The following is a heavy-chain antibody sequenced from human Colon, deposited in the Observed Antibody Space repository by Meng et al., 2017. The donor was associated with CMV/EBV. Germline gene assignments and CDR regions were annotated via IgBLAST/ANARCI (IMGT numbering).Heavy chain of an antibody. CDR2: ISGGGSST. J-gene: IGHJ6*02. D-gene: IGHD3-10*01. Sequence: SCAASGFTFSVFAMHWVRQAPGKGLEWVSAISGGGSSTYYADSVKGRFTISRDNSNNTLFLQLNSLRADDTALYYCAKASSNFPYYSMDVWGQGTPVTVSS. CDR3: AKASSNFPYYSMDV. CDR1: GFTFSVFA. V-gene: IGHV3-23*01.